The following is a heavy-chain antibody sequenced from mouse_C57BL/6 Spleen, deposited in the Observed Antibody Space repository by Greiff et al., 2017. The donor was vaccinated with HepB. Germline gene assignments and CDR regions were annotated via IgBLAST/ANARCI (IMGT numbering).Heavy chain of an antibody. D-gene: IGHD1-1*01. CDR3: TRILLRYYYAMDY. V-gene: IGHV1-15*01. Sequence: VKLMESGAELVRPGASVTLSCKASGYTFTDYDMHWVKQTPVHGLEWIGAIDPETGGTAYNQKFKGKAILTADKSSSTAYMELRSLTSEDSAVYYCTRILLRYYYAMDYWGQGTSVTVSS. J-gene: IGHJ4*01. CDR1: GYTFTDYD. CDR2: IDPETGGT.